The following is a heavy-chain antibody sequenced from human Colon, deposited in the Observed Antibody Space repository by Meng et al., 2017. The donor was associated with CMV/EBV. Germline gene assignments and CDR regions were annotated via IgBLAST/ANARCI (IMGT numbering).Heavy chain of an antibody. J-gene: IGHJ5*02. CDR1: GYTFTDYF. Sequence: SCKASGYTFTDYFIQWMRQAPGQGLEWMGWIKFNSGGTNYAQKFQGRVTMTRDTSVSTAYMELNSLRSDDTAVYYCVPYSGSSFRFDPWGQGTRVTVS. CDR3: VPYSGSSFRFDP. CDR2: IKFNSGGT. V-gene: IGHV1-2*02. D-gene: IGHD5-12*01.